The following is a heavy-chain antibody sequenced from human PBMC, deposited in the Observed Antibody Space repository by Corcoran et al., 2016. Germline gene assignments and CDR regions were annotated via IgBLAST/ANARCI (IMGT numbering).Heavy chain of an antibody. CDR1: GGTLSGYA. J-gene: IGHJ6*02. Sequence: QVQLVQSGAEVKKPGSSVKVSYKASGGTLSGYAISWVRQAPGHGLEWMGGIIPVFGTANYAQKFQGRVTISADESTSTAYMELSRLRAEDTAVYYCARSTIFGVAYGLDVWGQGTTVTVSS. D-gene: IGHD3-3*01. CDR2: IIPVFGTA. CDR3: ARSTIFGVAYGLDV. V-gene: IGHV1-69*01.